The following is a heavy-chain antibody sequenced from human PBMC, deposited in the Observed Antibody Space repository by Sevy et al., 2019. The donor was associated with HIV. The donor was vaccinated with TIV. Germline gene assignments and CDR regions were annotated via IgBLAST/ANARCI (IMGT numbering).Heavy chain of an antibody. V-gene: IGHV3-30-3*01. J-gene: IGHJ6*02. Sequence: GGSLRLSCAASGFTFSSYAMHWVRQAPGKGLEWVAVISYDGSNKYYADSVKGRFTISRDNSKNTLYLQMNSLRAEDTAVYYCVRDTWHCSGGSCQTYYYYGMDVWGQGTTVTVSS. D-gene: IGHD2-15*01. CDR1: GFTFSSYA. CDR2: ISYDGSNK. CDR3: VRDTWHCSGGSCQTYYYYGMDV.